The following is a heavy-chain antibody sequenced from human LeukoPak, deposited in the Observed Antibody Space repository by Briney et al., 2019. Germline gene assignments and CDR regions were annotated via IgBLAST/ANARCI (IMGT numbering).Heavy chain of an antibody. CDR3: ARDLSYGSSWYLGHLDY. CDR1: GYTFTGYY. D-gene: IGHD6-13*01. CDR2: INPNSGGT. J-gene: IGHJ4*02. V-gene: IGHV1-2*02. Sequence: ASVKVSCKASGYTFTGYYMHWVRQAPGQGLEWMGWINPNSGGTNYAQKFQGRVTMTRDTSISTAYMELSRLRSDDTAVYYCARDLSYGSSWYLGHLDYWGQGTLVTVSS.